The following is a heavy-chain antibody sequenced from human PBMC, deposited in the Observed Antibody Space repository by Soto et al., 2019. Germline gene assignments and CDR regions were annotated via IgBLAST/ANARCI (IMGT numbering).Heavy chain of an antibody. D-gene: IGHD3-16*01. J-gene: IGHJ3*02. V-gene: IGHV1-69*01. CDR2: IIPIFGTP. CDR3: ARCDVCSPGGDETFNI. CDR1: GGTFDSFA. Sequence: QVQLVQSGSELKKRGSSVKVSCKASGGTFDSFALTWVRQAPGQGLEWMGGIIPIFGTPYYAQKFQGRLTITADESTGTPYMEPSSLRPEDTDVYYSARCDVCSPGGDETFNIWGQGTSVIVSS.